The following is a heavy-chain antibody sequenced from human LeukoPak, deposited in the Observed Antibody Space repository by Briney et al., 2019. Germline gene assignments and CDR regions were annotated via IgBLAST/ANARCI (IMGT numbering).Heavy chain of an antibody. CDR3: AKGREGYNYYYYMYV. V-gene: IGHV3-23*01. CDR2: ISGSGSST. CDR1: GFTFSSYA. Sequence: GGSLRLSCAASGFTFSSYAMSWVRQAPGKGLEWVSAISGSGSSTYYADSVKGRFTISRDNSKNTLYLQMNSLRAEDTAVYYWAKGREGYNYYYYMYVGGKGTTVTASS. J-gene: IGHJ6*03.